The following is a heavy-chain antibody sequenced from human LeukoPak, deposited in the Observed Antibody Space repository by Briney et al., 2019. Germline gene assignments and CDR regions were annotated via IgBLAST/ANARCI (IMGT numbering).Heavy chain of an antibody. J-gene: IGHJ4*02. CDR2: ISGNGGST. V-gene: IGHV3-23*01. CDR1: GFTFSSYA. CDR3: AKSENTESRPHTDY. Sequence: PGGSLRLSCAASGFTFSSYAMSWVRQAPGKGLEWVSAISGNGGSTYYADSVKGRFTISRDNSKNTLYLQMNSLRAEDTAVYYCAKSENTESRPHTDYWGQGTLVTVSS. D-gene: IGHD2/OR15-2a*01.